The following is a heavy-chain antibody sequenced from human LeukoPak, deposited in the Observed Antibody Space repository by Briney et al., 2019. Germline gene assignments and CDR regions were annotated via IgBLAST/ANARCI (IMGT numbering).Heavy chain of an antibody. D-gene: IGHD2-2*01. J-gene: IGHJ4*02. CDR3: AKDQADCSSTSCYERGFDY. Sequence: PGGSLRLSCAASGFTFSSYGMSWVRQAPGKGLEWVSAISGSGGSTYYADSVKGRFTISRDNSKNTLYLQMNSLRAEDTAVYFCAKDQADCSSTSCYERGFDYWGQGTLVTVSS. CDR2: ISGSGGST. CDR1: GFTFSSYG. V-gene: IGHV3-23*01.